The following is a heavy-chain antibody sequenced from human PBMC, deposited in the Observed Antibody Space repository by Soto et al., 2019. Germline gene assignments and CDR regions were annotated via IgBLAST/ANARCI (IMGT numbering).Heavy chain of an antibody. CDR2: IYYSGTT. V-gene: IGHV4-59*04. D-gene: IGHD6-19*01. CDR1: DGSLSSYD. CDR3: ARLSGWSRNNWFDP. J-gene: IGHJ5*02. Sequence: SVTLSHTCPVFDGSLSSYDCFLIRRPPAKGREWIGYIYYSGTTYYNPSLGSRVTISVDTSKNQFSLKLTSVTAADTAVYDCARLSGWSRNNWFDPRGQGTLVT.